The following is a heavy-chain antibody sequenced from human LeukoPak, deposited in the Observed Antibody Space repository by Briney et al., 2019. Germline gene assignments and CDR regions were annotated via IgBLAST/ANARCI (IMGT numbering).Heavy chain of an antibody. Sequence: GASVKVSCKASGGTFSSYAISWVRQAPGQGLEWMGIINPSGGSTSYAQKFQGRVTMTRDTSTSTVYMELSSLRSEDTAVYYCARDDCGGDCYSPVYGMDVWGQGTTVTVSS. CDR1: GGTFSSYA. V-gene: IGHV1-46*01. J-gene: IGHJ6*02. CDR3: ARDDCGGDCYSPVYGMDV. CDR2: INPSGGST. D-gene: IGHD2-21*02.